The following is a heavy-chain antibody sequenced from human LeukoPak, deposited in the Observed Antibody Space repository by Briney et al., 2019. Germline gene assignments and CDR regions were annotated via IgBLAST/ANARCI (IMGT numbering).Heavy chain of an antibody. CDR3: ARGLGKGYISGGWFDP. D-gene: IGHD6-25*01. J-gene: IGHJ5*02. CDR2: INWNGGST. Sequence: PGGSLRLSCAASGFTFDDYGMSWVRQAPGKGLEWVSGINWNGGSTGCADSVKGRFTISRDNAKNSLYLQMNSLGAEDTALYYCARGLGKGYISGGWFDPWGQGTLVTVSS. V-gene: IGHV3-20*04. CDR1: GFTFDDYG.